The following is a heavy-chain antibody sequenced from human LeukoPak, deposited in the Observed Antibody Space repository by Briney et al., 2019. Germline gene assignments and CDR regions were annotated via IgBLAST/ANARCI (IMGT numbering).Heavy chain of an antibody. J-gene: IGHJ4*02. CDR1: GYTLTELS. Sequence: ASVKVSCKVSGYTLTELSMHWVRQAPGKGLEWMGGFDPEDGETIYAQKFQGRVTVTEDTSTDTAYMELSSLRSEDTAVYYCATDSDSSGYYWVWGQGTLVTVSS. CDR2: FDPEDGET. D-gene: IGHD3-22*01. CDR3: ATDSDSSGYYWV. V-gene: IGHV1-24*01.